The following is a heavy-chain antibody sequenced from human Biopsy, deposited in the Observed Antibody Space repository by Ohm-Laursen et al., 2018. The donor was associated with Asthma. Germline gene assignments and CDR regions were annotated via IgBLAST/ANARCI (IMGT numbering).Heavy chain of an antibody. J-gene: IGHJ3*02. CDR2: ISKDARSQ. V-gene: IGHV3-30*01. Sequence: SLRLSCTASGFSFSDYYMTWMRQTPGKGLEWVGVISKDARSQDYADSVKGRFTMARDNSKNTLDLQMNSLREEDTAVYYCVRDGTDDAFDIWGQGTVVSVSS. CDR1: GFSFSDYY. CDR3: VRDGTDDAFDI. D-gene: IGHD1-1*01.